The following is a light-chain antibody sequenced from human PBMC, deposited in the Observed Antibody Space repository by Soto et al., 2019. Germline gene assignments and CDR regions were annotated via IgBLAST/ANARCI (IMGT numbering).Light chain of an antibody. V-gene: IGLV1-44*01. CDR3: AAWDDTLNGRYV. CDR2: ADN. J-gene: IGLJ1*01. CDR1: NSNIGINT. Sequence: QSVLTQPPSASGTPGQRVTISCSGSNSNIGINTVSWYQQVPGTAPRVLIYADNQLPSGVPDRFSGSKSGTSASLAISWLQSEDEDAYYCAAWDDTLNGRYVFGTGTKLTVL.